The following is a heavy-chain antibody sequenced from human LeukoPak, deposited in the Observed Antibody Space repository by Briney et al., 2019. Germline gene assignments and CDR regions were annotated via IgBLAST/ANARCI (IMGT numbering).Heavy chain of an antibody. V-gene: IGHV4-39*01. J-gene: IGHJ4*02. CDR1: GGSISSSSYY. CDR2: IYYSGST. D-gene: IGHD6-13*01. Sequence: SETLSLTCTVSGGSISSSSYYWGWIRQPPGKGLEWIGNIYYSGSTYYNPSLRSRVTISVDTSKNQFSLKLSSVTAADTAVYYCARGLSMGIAAAGIRSWGQGTLVTVSS. CDR3: ARGLSMGIAAAGIRS.